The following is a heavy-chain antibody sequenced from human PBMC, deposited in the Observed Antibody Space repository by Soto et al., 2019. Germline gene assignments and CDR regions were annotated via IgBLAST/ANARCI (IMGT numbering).Heavy chain of an antibody. Sequence: QVQLVESGGGVVQPGRSLRLSCAASGFTFSSYGMHWVRQAPGKGLEWVAVIWYDGSNKYYADSVKGRFTISRDNSKKTQYLQMNSMRGEDTAVYYCARQYSSGWYGCDDYWGQGTLVTVSS. CDR1: GFTFSSYG. CDR2: IWYDGSNK. J-gene: IGHJ4*02. D-gene: IGHD6-19*01. CDR3: ARQYSSGWYGCDDY. V-gene: IGHV3-33*01.